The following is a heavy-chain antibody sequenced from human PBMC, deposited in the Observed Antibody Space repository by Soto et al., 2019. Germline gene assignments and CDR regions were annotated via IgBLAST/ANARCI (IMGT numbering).Heavy chain of an antibody. Sequence: PGGSLRLPCPASGFTFSNAWMSWVRHAPGTGLEWVGRIKSKTDGGTTDYAAPVKGRITISRDDSKNTLYLQMNSVKTEDTAVYYCSTDLSRRDGYNYQDYWGQGTLVTVSS. CDR2: IKSKTDGGTT. D-gene: IGHD5-12*01. CDR3: STDLSRRDGYNYQDY. CDR1: GFTFSNAW. J-gene: IGHJ4*02. V-gene: IGHV3-15*01.